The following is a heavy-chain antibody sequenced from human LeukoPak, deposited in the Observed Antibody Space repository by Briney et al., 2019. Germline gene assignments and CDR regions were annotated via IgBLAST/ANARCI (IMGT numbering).Heavy chain of an antibody. CDR1: GFTFSSYW. D-gene: IGHD6-19*01. CDR3: ARATLYSSGWTGNNWFDP. J-gene: IGHJ5*02. Sequence: GGSLRLSCAAPGFTFSSYWMSWVRQAPGKGLEWVANIKQDGSDKYYVDSVKGRFTISRDNAKNSLYLQMNSLRAEDTAVYYCARATLYSSGWTGNNWFDPWGQGTLVTVSS. V-gene: IGHV3-7*05. CDR2: IKQDGSDK.